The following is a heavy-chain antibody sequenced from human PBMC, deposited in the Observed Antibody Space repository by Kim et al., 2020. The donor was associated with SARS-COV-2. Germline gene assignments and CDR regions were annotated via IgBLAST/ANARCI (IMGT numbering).Heavy chain of an antibody. CDR1: GFAFNTRRMG. J-gene: IGHJ5*02. CDR2: IYWEGEK. CDR3: AYRRTPQEGGWFDP. V-gene: IGHV2-5*02. D-gene: IGHD3-16*01. Sequence: SGPTLVNPTQTLTLTCTFSGFAFNTRRMGMGWFRQPPGQALEWLALIYWEGEKRFSPSLESRLAITKDTSKNQVVLTMTNVDPVDTATYYCAYRRTPQEGGWFDPWGQGALVTVSS.